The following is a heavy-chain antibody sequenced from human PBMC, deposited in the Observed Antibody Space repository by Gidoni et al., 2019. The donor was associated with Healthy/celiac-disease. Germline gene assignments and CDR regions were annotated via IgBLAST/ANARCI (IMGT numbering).Heavy chain of an antibody. V-gene: IGHV4-31*03. D-gene: IGHD3-16*02. CDR2: IYYSGST. Sequence: QVQLQESGPGLVKPSQTLSLTCTVSGGSISSGGYYWSWIRQHPGKGLEWIGYIYYSGSTYYNPSLKGRVTISVDTSKNQFSLKLSSVTAADTAVYYCARAGDYVWGGYPLNFDYWGQGTLVTVSS. CDR3: ARAGDYVWGGYPLNFDY. J-gene: IGHJ4*02. CDR1: GGSISSGGYY.